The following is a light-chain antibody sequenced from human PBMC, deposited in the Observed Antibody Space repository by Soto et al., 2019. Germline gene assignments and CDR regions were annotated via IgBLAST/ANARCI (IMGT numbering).Light chain of an antibody. Sequence: QSVLTQPPSVSEAPRQRVTISCSGSSSNIGDNAVSWYQQLPGMAPKLLIYYDDLLPSGVSDRFSGSKSGTSASLAISGLQSEDEADYYCAAWDDSLNGVVFGGGTKLTVL. J-gene: IGLJ2*01. CDR3: AAWDDSLNGVV. V-gene: IGLV1-36*01. CDR1: SSNIGDNA. CDR2: YDD.